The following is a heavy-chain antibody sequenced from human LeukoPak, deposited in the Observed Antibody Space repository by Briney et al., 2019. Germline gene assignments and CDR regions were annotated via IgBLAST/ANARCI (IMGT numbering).Heavy chain of an antibody. Sequence: GGSLRLSCAASGFTFSGYWMHWVRQAPGKGLEWVSSISLTSNDIYYAASVRGRFIISRDNAKNLLSLQMNSLRAEDTALYYCARGDTSLQRNDALDIWGQGTMVSVSS. CDR1: GFTFSGYW. CDR2: ISLTSNDI. D-gene: IGHD2/OR15-2a*01. V-gene: IGHV3-21*01. CDR3: ARGDTSLQRNDALDI. J-gene: IGHJ3*02.